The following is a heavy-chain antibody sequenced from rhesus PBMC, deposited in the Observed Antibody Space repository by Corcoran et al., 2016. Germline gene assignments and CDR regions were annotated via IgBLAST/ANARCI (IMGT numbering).Heavy chain of an antibody. Sequence: QVQLVQSGAEVKKPGSSVKVSCKASGYTFTDYYMHWVRQAPRQWLEWMGRINPYPANTKYAQKFQGRVTMTRDISTSTTYIELSSLRSEDTAVYYCARGDCTGNGCFMVDYWGQGVLVTVSS. V-gene: IGHV1S2*01. CDR3: ARGDCTGNGCFMVDY. D-gene: IGHD2-21*01. CDR1: GYTFTDYY. J-gene: IGHJ4*01. CDR2: INPYPANT.